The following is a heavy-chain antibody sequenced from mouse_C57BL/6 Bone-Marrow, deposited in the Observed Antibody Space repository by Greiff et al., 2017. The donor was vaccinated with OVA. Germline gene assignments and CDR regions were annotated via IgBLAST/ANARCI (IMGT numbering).Heavy chain of an antibody. CDR2: FHPYNDDT. Sequence: QVQLKESGAELVKPGASVKMSCKASGYTFTTYPIEWMKQNHGKSLEWIGNFHPYNDDTKYNEKFKGKATLTVEKSSSTVYLELSRLTSDDSAVYYCARRDYSNYWFAYWGQGTLVTVSA. D-gene: IGHD2-5*01. CDR3: ARRDYSNYWFAY. J-gene: IGHJ3*01. CDR1: GYTFTTYP. V-gene: IGHV1-47*01.